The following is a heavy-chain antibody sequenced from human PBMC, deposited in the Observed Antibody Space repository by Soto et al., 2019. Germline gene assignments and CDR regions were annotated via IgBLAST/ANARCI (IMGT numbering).Heavy chain of an antibody. Sequence: QVQLVQSGAEVKKPGSSVKVSCKASGDTFSSYATSWVRQAPGQGLEWMGGIIPIFGSTTYAQEFRGRLTITADESTSTVYMELSSLGSEDTAVYYCARERVAGRPYFDYWGQGTLVTVSS. CDR3: ARERVAGRPYFDY. D-gene: IGHD6-19*01. CDR2: IIPIFGST. V-gene: IGHV1-69*01. CDR1: GDTFSSYA. J-gene: IGHJ4*02.